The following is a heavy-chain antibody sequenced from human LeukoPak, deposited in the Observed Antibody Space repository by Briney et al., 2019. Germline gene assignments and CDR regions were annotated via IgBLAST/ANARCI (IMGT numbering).Heavy chain of an antibody. CDR1: VGSISSYY. V-gene: IGHV4-4*07. CDR2: IYTSGSN. CDR3: ARSARFGEYNWFDP. Sequence: SQTLSLTCTVSVGSISSYYWSWIRQPAGKGLEGVGRIYTSGSNNYNPSLKSRVTMSVDTSKNQFSLKLSSVPAAHTAVYYCARSARFGEYNWFDPWGQGTLVTVSS. J-gene: IGHJ5*02. D-gene: IGHD3-10*01.